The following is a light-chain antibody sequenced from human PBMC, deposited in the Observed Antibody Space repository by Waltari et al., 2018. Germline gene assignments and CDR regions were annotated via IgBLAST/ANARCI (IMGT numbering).Light chain of an antibody. CDR2: RND. Sequence: QSVLTQPPSVSGTPGQRVTISCSGSSSNIGGNIVSWYQQLPGTAPKLLIYRNDQRPSGVPDRFSGSKSGTSASLAISGLQSEEEADDYGAAWEGGLNGRGIFGGGTKLTVL. CDR1: SSNIGGNI. V-gene: IGLV1-44*01. J-gene: IGLJ2*01. CDR3: AAWEGGLNGRGI.